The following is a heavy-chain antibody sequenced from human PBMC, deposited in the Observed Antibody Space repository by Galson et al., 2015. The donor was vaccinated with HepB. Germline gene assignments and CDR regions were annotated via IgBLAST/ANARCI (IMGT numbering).Heavy chain of an antibody. J-gene: IGHJ4*02. D-gene: IGHD6-19*01. CDR3: ARASIAVSWD. CDR1: GFTFSCYT. CDR2: ISSTGTYI. Sequence: SLRLSCAASGFTFSCYTMNWVRQAPGKGLEWVSSISSTGTYIYYADSVKGRFTISRDNAKDSLYLQMNSLRAEDTAAYYCARASIAVSWDWGQGTLVTVSS. V-gene: IGHV3-21*01.